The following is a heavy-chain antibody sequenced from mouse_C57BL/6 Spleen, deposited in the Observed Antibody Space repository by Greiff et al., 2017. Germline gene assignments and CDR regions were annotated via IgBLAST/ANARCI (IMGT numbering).Heavy chain of an antibody. D-gene: IGHD2-4*01. J-gene: IGHJ3*01. CDR3: ARSGDDYEGAWFAY. CDR2: IYPGSGST. V-gene: IGHV1-55*01. CDR1: GYTFTSYW. Sequence: VQLQQPGAELVKPGASVKMSCKASGYTFTSYWITWVKQRPGQGLEWIGDIYPGSGSTNYNEKFKSKATLTVDTSSSTAYMQLSSLTSEDSAVYYWARSGDDYEGAWFAYWGQGTLVTVSA.